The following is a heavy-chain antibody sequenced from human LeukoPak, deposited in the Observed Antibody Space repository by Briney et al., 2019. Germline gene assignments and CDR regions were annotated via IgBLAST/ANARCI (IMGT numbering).Heavy chain of an antibody. D-gene: IGHD2-2*01. CDR1: GYTFTGYY. CDR2: INPNSGGT. V-gene: IGHV1-2*02. CDR3: ARDRHIVVVPAAIDGDY. Sequence: ASVKVSCKASGYTFTGYYMHWVRQAPGQGLESMGWINPNSGGTNYAQKFQGRVTMTRDTSISTAYMELSRLRSDDTAVYYCARDRHIVVVPAAIDGDYWGQGTLVTVSS. J-gene: IGHJ4*02.